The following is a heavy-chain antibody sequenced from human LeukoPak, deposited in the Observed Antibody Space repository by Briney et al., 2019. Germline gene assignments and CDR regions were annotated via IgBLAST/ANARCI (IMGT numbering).Heavy chain of an antibody. CDR2: IYYSGST. CDR1: GGSISSYY. V-gene: IGHV4-59*01. J-gene: IGHJ4*02. D-gene: IGHD5-12*01. Sequence: SETLSLTCTVSGGSISSYYWSWIRQPPGKGLEWIGYIYYSGSTNYNPSLKSRVTISVDTSKNQFSLKLSSVTAADTAVYYCAIHSYHYTFDYWGQGTLVTVSS. CDR3: AIHSYHYTFDY.